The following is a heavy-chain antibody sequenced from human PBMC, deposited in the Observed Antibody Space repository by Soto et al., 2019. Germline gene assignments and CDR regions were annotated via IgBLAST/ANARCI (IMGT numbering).Heavy chain of an antibody. CDR3: ARDRGDGFDY. J-gene: IGHJ4*02. CDR1: GGSISSYY. Sequence: SETLSLTCTVSGGSISSYYWSWIRQPPGKGLEWIGYIYYSGSTNYNPSLKSRVTISVDTSKNQFPLKLSSVTAADTAVYYCARDRGDGFDYWGQGTLVTVSS. CDR2: IYYSGST. V-gene: IGHV4-59*01. D-gene: IGHD3-3*01.